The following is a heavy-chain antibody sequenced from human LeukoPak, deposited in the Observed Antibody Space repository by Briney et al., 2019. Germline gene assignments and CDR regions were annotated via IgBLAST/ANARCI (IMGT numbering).Heavy chain of an antibody. CDR2: IYTSGST. V-gene: IGHV4-4*07. CDR1: GGSISSYY. Sequence: SETLSLTCTVSGGSISSYYWSWIRQPAGKGLEWIGRIYTSGSTNYNPSLKSRVTTSVDTSKNQFSLKLTSVTAADTAVYYCARDRQYGDYRNWFDPWGQGTLVTVSS. J-gene: IGHJ5*02. CDR3: ARDRQYGDYRNWFDP. D-gene: IGHD4-17*01.